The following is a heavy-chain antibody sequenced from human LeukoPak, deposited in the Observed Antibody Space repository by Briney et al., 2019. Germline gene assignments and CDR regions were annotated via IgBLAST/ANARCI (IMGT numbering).Heavy chain of an antibody. Sequence: SETLSLTCTASGGSISSYYWSWIRQPPGKGLEWIGYIYYSGSTNYNPSLKSRVTISVDTSKDQFSLKLSSVTAADTAVYYCARRIGSWVVAAGYFDLWGRGTLVTVSS. V-gene: IGHV4-59*08. J-gene: IGHJ2*01. CDR3: ARRIGSWVVAAGYFDL. CDR1: GGSISSYY. D-gene: IGHD2-15*01. CDR2: IYYSGST.